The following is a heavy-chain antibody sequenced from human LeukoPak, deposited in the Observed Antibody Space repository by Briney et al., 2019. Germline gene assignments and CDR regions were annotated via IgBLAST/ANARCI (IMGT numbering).Heavy chain of an antibody. J-gene: IGHJ5*02. D-gene: IGHD1-26*01. V-gene: IGHV3-48*04. CDR1: GFTFSSYS. CDR2: ISSSSSTI. Sequence: PGGSLRLSCAASGFTFSSYSMNWVRQAPGKGLEWVSYISSSSSTIYYADSVKGRFTISRDNAKNSLYLQMNSLRAEDTAVYYCARGATWFDPWGQGTLVTVSS. CDR3: ARGATWFDP.